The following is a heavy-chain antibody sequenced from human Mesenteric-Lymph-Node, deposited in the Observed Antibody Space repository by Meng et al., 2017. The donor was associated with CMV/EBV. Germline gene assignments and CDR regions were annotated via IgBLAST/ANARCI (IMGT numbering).Heavy chain of an antibody. J-gene: IGHJ6*02. CDR3: ARVGYYDFWSGYSGGMDV. Sequence: GESLKISCAASGFTVSSNYMSWVRQAPGKGLEWVSVIYSGGSTYYADSVKGRFTISRDNSKNTLYLQMNSLRAEDTAVYYCARVGYYDFWSGYSGGMDVWGQGTTVTVSS. CDR1: GFTVSSNY. D-gene: IGHD3-3*01. V-gene: IGHV3-53*01. CDR2: IYSGGST.